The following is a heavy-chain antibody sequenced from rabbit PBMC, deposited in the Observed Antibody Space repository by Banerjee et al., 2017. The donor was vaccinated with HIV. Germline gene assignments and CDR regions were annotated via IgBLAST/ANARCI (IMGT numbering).Heavy chain of an antibody. CDR2: IYTGSGST. D-gene: IGHD7-1*01. V-gene: IGHV1S43*01. CDR1: GIDFSSDYY. Sequence: QEQLEESGGDLVKPEGSLTLTCTASGIDFSSDYYMCWVRQAPGKGLEWIASIYTGSGSTYYASWAKGRFTISRSTSLNTVDLKMTSLTAADTATYFCARDLTGVTGWNFNLWGQGTLVTVS. J-gene: IGHJ4*01. CDR3: ARDLTGVTGWNFNL.